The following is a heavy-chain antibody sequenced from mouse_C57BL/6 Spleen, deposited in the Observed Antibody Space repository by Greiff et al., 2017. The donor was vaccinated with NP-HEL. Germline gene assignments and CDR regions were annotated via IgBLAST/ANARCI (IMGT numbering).Heavy chain of an antibody. V-gene: IGHV1-22*01. Sequence: VQLQQSGPELVKPGASVKMSCKASGYTFTDYNMHWVKQSHGKSLEWIGYINPNNGGTSYNQKFKGKSTLTVNKSSSTAYMELRSLTSEDSAGYYCARGNYEDYYAMDYWGQGTSVTVPS. CDR3: ARGNYEDYYAMDY. CDR1: GYTFTDYN. CDR2: INPNNGGT. J-gene: IGHJ4*01. D-gene: IGHD2-1*01.